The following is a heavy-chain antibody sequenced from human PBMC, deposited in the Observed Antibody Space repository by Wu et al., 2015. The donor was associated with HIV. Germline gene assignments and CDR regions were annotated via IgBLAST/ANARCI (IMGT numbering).Heavy chain of an antibody. CDR3: ARHSGGRRSGAEYIQH. V-gene: IGHV4-38-2*01. J-gene: IGHJ1*01. D-gene: IGHD4-23*01. CDR1: GTSVSSDYY. CDR2: LYHTGST. Sequence: QVQLQESGPGLVKPSETLSLTCVVSGTSVSSDYYWGWIRQTPGKGLEWIGTLYHTGSTYYNPSLKSRVTISVDTSQNHFSLKLNSVTAADTAVYYCARHSGGRRSGAEYIQHVGPGPPVVHRLL.